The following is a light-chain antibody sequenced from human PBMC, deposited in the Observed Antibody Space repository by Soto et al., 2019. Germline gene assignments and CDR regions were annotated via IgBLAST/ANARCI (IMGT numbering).Light chain of an antibody. CDR2: DDS. V-gene: IGLV2-11*01. CDR3: CSYAGSYTWV. J-gene: IGLJ1*01. Sequence: QSALTQPRSVSGSPGQSVTISCTGTSSDVGGYNFVSWHQQHPGKAPKLMIYDDSKRPSGVPDRSSGSKSGNTASLTISGLEAEDAADYYCCSYAGSYTWVFGTGTKLTVL. CDR1: SSDVGGYNF.